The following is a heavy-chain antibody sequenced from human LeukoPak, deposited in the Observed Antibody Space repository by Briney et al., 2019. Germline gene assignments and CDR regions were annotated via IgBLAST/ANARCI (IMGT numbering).Heavy chain of an antibody. Sequence: GASVTVSYKASGYTFPIYEIQWVRLAAGQGGEGVGCMNPNSGNTVYPQKFQGRVTMTRNSSTNTAYMELSSLRSEDTAVYYCARQTPRRWGQDENWFDPWGQGTLVTVSS. CDR1: GYTFPIYE. CDR2: MNPNSGNT. J-gene: IGHJ5*02. V-gene: IGHV1-8*01. D-gene: IGHD3-16*01. CDR3: ARQTPRRWGQDENWFDP.